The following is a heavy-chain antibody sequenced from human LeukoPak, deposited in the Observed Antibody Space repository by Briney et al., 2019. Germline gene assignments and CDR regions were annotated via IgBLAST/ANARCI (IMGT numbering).Heavy chain of an antibody. V-gene: IGHV1-8*01. CDR1: GYTFTSYD. J-gene: IGHJ5*02. CDR2: MNPNSGNT. Sequence: ASVKVSCKASGYTFTSYDINWVRQATGQGLEWMGWMNPNSGNTGYAQKFQGRVTMTRNTSISTAYMELSSLRSEDTAVYYCARSRPIAVNWFDPWGQGTLVTVSS. D-gene: IGHD6-19*01. CDR3: ARSRPIAVNWFDP.